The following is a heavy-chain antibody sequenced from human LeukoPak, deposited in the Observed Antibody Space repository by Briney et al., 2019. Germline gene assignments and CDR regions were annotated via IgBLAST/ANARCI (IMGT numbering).Heavy chain of an antibody. J-gene: IGHJ4*02. CDR3: ARERSPYSGSYSPPGY. CDR1: GHTFTGYY. Sequence: ASVKVSCKASGHTFTGYYMHWVRQAPGQGLEWMGWINPNSGGTNYAQKFQGRVTMTRDTSISTAYMELSRLRSDDTAVYYCARERSPYSGSYSPPGYWGQGTLVTVSS. V-gene: IGHV1-2*02. CDR2: INPNSGGT. D-gene: IGHD1-26*01.